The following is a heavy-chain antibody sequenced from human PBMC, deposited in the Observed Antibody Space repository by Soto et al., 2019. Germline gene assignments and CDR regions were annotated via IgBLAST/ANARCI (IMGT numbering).Heavy chain of an antibody. J-gene: IGHJ5*02. V-gene: IGHV4-4*07. D-gene: IGHD1-1*01. CDR2: IYATGTT. Sequence: SETLSRTCTVSGASISGFYWSCIRKSSGEGLEWIGRIYATGTTDSNPSLKSRVMMSVDTSTTPFSLKLRHVTAADTDVYYCVRDATKTLPDWFDPWGQGISATVS. CDR3: VRDATKTLPDWFDP. CDR1: GASISGFY.